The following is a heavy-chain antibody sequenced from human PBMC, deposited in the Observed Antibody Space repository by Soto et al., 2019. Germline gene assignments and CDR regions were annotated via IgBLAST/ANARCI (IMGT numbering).Heavy chain of an antibody. CDR2: IIAYNGNT. CDR3: ASEDPPRIN. J-gene: IGHJ4*02. CDR1: GYTFTSYG. Sequence: QVQLVQSGAEVKKPGASVKVSCKASGYTFTSYGISWVRQAPGQGLDWMGWIIAYNGNTNYAQKKPVRVTMTTYTSPSTAYMKHRSLRSDDTAVHYCASEDPPRINWGQGTLVTASS. D-gene: IGHD3-3*02. V-gene: IGHV1-18*01.